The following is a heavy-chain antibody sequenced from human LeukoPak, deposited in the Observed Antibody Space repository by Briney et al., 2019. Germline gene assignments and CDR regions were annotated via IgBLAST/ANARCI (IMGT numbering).Heavy chain of an antibody. CDR2: LSLSGST. Sequence: SETLSLTCAVYGGSFSDYYRSWIRQPPGKGLEWIGELSLSGSTNYNPSLKSRVTISADTSKNQLSLKVNSVIAADTAVYYCTRGPPSRGFTYGPPRDGIDVWAKGTTVIVSS. J-gene: IGHJ6*04. D-gene: IGHD5-18*01. CDR3: TRGPPSRGFTYGPPRDGIDV. V-gene: IGHV4-34*01. CDR1: GGSFSDYY.